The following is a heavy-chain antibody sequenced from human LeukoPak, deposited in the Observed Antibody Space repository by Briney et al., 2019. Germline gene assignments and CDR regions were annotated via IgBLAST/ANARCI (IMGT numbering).Heavy chain of an antibody. J-gene: IGHJ6*04. CDR1: GFIVSSTY. V-gene: IGHV3-53*01. CDR2: IDPGGST. Sequence: PGGSLRLSCAASGFIVSSTYMSWVRQAPGQGLQWVSVIDPGGSTFYADSVRGRFSISRDSSKNTLYLQMSSLRAEDTAVYYCARAMHGVDVWGKGTTVTVSS. CDR3: ARAMHGVDV.